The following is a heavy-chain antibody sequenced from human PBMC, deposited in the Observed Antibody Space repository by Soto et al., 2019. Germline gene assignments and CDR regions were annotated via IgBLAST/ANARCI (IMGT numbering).Heavy chain of an antibody. Sequence: PSETLSLTCTVSGGSIYRSGYYWGWIRQPPGRGLERIGNIDYNGVTYSNPSLKSRVTISRDTSKNQFSLKLTSVTAADTALYYCGKVLVGDTGNTDYDSWGPGTLVPV. V-gene: IGHV4-39*01. CDR3: GKVLVGDTGNTDYDS. CDR2: IDYNGVT. CDR1: GGSIYRSGYY. J-gene: IGHJ4*02. D-gene: IGHD2-15*01.